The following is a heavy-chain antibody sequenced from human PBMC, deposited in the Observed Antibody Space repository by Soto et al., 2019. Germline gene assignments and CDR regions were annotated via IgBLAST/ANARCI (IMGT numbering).Heavy chain of an antibody. D-gene: IGHD6-19*01. V-gene: IGHV6-1*01. J-gene: IGHJ4*02. Sequence: SQTLSLTCAISGDSVSSYSAAWNWFRQSPSRGLEWLGRTYYRSKWYDDYAVSVKSRLIINPDASKNQFSLQLNSVTPEDTAVYYCAREPDRGVAGSPFDYWGQGTLVTVSS. CDR1: GDSVSSYSAA. CDR3: AREPDRGVAGSPFDY. CDR2: TYYRSKWYD.